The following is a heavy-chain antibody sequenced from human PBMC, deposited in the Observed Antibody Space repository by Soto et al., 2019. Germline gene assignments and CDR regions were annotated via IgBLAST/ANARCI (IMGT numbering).Heavy chain of an antibody. CDR3: ARSRDGYSFYFYYGMDG. CDR1: GFSFTSYG. J-gene: IGHJ6*02. CDR2: ILHDGSAE. D-gene: IGHD4-4*01. Sequence: GGSLRIACAASGFSFTSYGMHWVRQAPGRGLEWMALILHDGSAEYYADSVKGRFTISRDNSKNTLYLQMHSLRAEDTAVYYCARSRDGYSFYFYYGMDGWGQGTTVTVSS. V-gene: IGHV3-30*03.